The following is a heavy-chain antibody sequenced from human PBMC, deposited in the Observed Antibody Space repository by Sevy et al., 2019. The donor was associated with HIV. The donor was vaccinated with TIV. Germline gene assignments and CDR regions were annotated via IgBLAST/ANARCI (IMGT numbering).Heavy chain of an antibody. CDR1: GFTFSSYA. J-gene: IGHJ5*02. D-gene: IGHD2-2*01. CDR3: ARGGQLLYNWFDP. Sequence: GGSLRLSCAASGFTFSSYAMHWVRQAPGKGLEWVAVISYDGINKYYADSVKGRFTISRDNSKNTLYLQMNSLRAEDTAVYYCARGGQLLYNWFDPWGQGTLVTVSS. V-gene: IGHV3-30-3*01. CDR2: ISYDGINK.